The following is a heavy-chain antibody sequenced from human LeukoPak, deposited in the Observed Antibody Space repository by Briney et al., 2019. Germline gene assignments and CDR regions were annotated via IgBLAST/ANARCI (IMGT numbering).Heavy chain of an antibody. D-gene: IGHD1-1*01. CDR2: INSDGSST. CDR3: ARDRGGTTRHWYFDL. J-gene: IGHJ2*01. V-gene: IGHV3-74*01. Sequence: PGGSLRLSCAASGFTFSSYWMHWVRQAPGKGLVWVSRINSDGSSTSYADSVKGRFTISRDNAKNTLYLQMNSLRAEDTAVYYCARDRGGTTRHWYFDLWGRGTLVTVSS. CDR1: GFTFSSYW.